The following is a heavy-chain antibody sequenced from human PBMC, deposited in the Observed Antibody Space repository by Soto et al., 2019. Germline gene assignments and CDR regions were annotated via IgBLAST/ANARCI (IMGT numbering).Heavy chain of an antibody. CDR3: ARGHRSDFRSGKGFQP. CDR2: ISAYNGNT. V-gene: IGHV1-18*01. D-gene: IGHD3-3*01. Sequence: ASVKVSCKASGYTFTSYGISWVRQAPGQGLEWMGWISAYNGNTNYAQKLQGRVTMTTDTSTSTAYMELRSLRSDDTAVYYCARGHRSDFRSGKGFQPSGQGTLVTVSS. J-gene: IGHJ5*02. CDR1: GYTFTSYG.